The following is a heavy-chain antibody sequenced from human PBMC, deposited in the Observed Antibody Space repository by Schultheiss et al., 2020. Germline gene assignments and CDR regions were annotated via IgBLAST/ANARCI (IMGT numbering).Heavy chain of an antibody. CDR3: ARDNWNYGYYGMDV. CDR1: GFTFSSYA. D-gene: IGHD1-7*01. V-gene: IGHV3-23*01. J-gene: IGHJ6*04. CDR2: ISGSGGST. Sequence: GGSLRLSCAASGFTFSSYAMSWVRQAPGKGLEWVSAISGSGGSTYYADSVKGRFTISRDNAKNSLYLQMNSLRAEDTAVYYCARDNWNYGYYGMDVWGKGTTVTVSS.